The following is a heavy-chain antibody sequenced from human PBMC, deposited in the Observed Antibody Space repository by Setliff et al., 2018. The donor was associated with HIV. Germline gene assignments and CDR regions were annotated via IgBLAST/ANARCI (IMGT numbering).Heavy chain of an antibody. CDR3: ATLDHSGGNFLAY. J-gene: IGHJ4*02. V-gene: IGHV4-4*09. D-gene: IGHD2-21*02. CDR1: GGSINNYY. Sequence: SETLSLTCTVSGGSINNYYWSWMRQSPGKGLEWIGYIHSSGSTIYNPSLKSRITISLDTSKEQFSLELSSATAADTAVYYCATLDHSGGNFLAYWGQGSLVTVSS. CDR2: IHSSGST.